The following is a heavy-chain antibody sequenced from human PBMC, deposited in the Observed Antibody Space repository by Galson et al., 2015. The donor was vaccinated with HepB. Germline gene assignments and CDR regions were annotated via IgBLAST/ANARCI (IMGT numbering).Heavy chain of an antibody. CDR3: ARSGGSGWYGNWFDL. CDR1: GDSVSSTNAA. Sequence: CAISGDSVSSTNAAWNWIRQSPSRGLEWLGRTYYRSKWYNDYAVSVKSRIIINLDTSKNQFSLQLNSVTPEDTAMYYCARSGGSGWYGNWFDLWGQGTLVTVPS. V-gene: IGHV6-1*01. J-gene: IGHJ5*02. CDR2: TYYRSKWYN. D-gene: IGHD6-19*01.